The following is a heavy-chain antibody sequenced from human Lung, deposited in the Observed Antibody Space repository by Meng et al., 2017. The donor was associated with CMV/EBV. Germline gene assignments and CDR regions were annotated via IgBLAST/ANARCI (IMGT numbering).Heavy chain of an antibody. J-gene: IGHJ4*02. CDR2: SYSGGSST. CDR3: AKCYCFYCGSSCGDY. V-gene: IGHV3-23*03. D-gene: IGHD2-15*01. CDR1: GFAFINYA. Sequence: APGFAFINYAITWVSQAPGKGLAWVSLSYSGGSSTYYADSVRGRFTVSRDDSKNTLYLQMNSLRAEETAVYYCAKCYCFYCGSSCGDYWGQGXLVTVSS.